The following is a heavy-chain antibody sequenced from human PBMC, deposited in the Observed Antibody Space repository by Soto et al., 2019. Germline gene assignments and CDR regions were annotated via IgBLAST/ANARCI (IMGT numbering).Heavy chain of an antibody. CDR3: VKDPVISTLTIPRFYYNVMDV. Sequence: EVQLVESGGGLVRPGGSLRLSCAASGFAFSTCAMSWVRQARGKGLEWVSAIGGSDGSITKYADSVKGRFTISRDNSNNILYLQMNSLRVEDTAVYYCVKDPVISTLTIPRFYYNVMDVWGQGTTVTVSS. CDR2: IGGSDGSIT. J-gene: IGHJ6*02. CDR1: GFAFSTCA. D-gene: IGHD2-21*01. V-gene: IGHV3-23*04.